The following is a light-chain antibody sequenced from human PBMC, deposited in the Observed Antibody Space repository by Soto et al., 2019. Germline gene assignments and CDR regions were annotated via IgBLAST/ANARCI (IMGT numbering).Light chain of an antibody. CDR3: SSYTSISTLVV. CDR1: SSDVGGYNY. J-gene: IGLJ2*01. V-gene: IGLV2-14*01. CDR2: EVS. Sequence: QSALTQPASVSGSPGQSITISCTGTSSDVGGYNYVSWYQQHPGKAPKLMIYEVSNRPSGVSNRFSDSKSGNTASLTISGLQAEDEADYYCSSYTSISTLVVFGGGTKVTVL.